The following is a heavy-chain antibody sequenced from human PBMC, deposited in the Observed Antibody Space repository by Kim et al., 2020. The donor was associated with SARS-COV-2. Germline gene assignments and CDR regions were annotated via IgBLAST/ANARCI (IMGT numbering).Heavy chain of an antibody. Sequence: ASVKVSCKASGYTFTSYAMNWVRQAPGQGLEWMGWINTNTGNPTYAQGFTGRFVFSLDTSVSTAYLQISSLKAEDTAVYYCARTMAAAGTRGGWFDPWGQGTLVTVSS. CDR2: INTNTGNP. J-gene: IGHJ5*02. D-gene: IGHD6-13*01. CDR1: GYTFTSYA. CDR3: ARTMAAAGTRGGWFDP. V-gene: IGHV7-4-1*02.